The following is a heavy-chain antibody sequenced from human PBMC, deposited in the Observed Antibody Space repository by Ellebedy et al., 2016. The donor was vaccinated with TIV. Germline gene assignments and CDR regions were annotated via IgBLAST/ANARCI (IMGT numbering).Heavy chain of an antibody. D-gene: IGHD4-17*01. CDR2: ISGTGYTI. CDR3: ARDQNYGDAVDY. J-gene: IGHJ4*02. CDR1: GFTFSRYE. Sequence: GESLKISCAASGFTFSRYEMNWVRQAPGKGLEWVSYISGTGYTIYYVDSVKGRFTISRDNAKNSLYLQMNSLRAEDTAVYYCARDQNYGDAVDYWGQGTLVTVSS. V-gene: IGHV3-48*03.